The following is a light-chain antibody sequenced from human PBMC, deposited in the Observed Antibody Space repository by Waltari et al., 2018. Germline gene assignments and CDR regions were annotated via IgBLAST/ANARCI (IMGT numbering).Light chain of an antibody. CDR1: QGISTY. CDR3: QQIKSYPIT. CDR2: AAA. Sequence: DIQLTQSPSFLSSSVGDRVTLSCRASQGISTYLAWFQQKPGKAPRRLIYAAAILQGGVPSRFSGSGSRTDFTLTISSLQPEDFGTYYCQQIKSYPITFGGGTKVEVK. J-gene: IGKJ4*01. V-gene: IGKV1-9*01.